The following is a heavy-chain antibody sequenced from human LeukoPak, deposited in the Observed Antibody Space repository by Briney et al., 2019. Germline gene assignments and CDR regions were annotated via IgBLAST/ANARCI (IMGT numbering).Heavy chain of an antibody. D-gene: IGHD1-26*01. CDR2: INPDSGKT. J-gene: IGHJ4*02. V-gene: IGHV1-46*01. Sequence: GASVKVSCKTSGYIFIDYYLHWVRQAPGQGLEWLGIINPDSGKTKYAQKFQGRVTMTRDTSTNTLYMELSSLRSEDTAVYFCARPAGVGATLYYFDYWGQGTRVTVSS. CDR3: ARPAGVGATLYYFDY. CDR1: GYIFIDYY.